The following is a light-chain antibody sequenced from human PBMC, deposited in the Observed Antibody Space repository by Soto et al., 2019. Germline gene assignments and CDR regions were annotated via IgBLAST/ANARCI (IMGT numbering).Light chain of an antibody. V-gene: IGKV1-5*03. J-gene: IGKJ1*01. Sequence: DIQMTQSPSTLSGSVGDRVTITCRASQTISSWLALYQQKPGKAPKLLIYKASNFKSGVPSRFSGSGSGTEFTLTISSLQPDDFATYYCQHYNSYSEAFGQGTKVELK. CDR3: QHYNSYSEA. CDR1: QTISSW. CDR2: KAS.